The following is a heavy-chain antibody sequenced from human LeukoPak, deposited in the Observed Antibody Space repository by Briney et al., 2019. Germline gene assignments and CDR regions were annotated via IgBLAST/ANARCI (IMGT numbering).Heavy chain of an antibody. J-gene: IGHJ4*02. D-gene: IGHD1-26*01. CDR1: GGSISRYY. CDR2: IYYSGST. CDR3: ARGRELLVDY. Sequence: SETLSLTCTVSGGSISRYYWSWIRQPPGKGLEWIGYIYYSGSTNYNPSLKSRVTISVDTSKNQFSLKLSSVTAADTAVYYCARGRELLVDYWGQGTLVTVSS. V-gene: IGHV4-59*08.